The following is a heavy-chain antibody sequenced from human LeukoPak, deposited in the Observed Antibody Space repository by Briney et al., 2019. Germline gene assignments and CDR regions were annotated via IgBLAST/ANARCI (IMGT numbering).Heavy chain of an antibody. J-gene: IGHJ6*03. D-gene: IGHD4-11*01. CDR3: ARGPGSYSIPPVGYYYYMDV. CDR2: KKQEGSEQ. V-gene: IGHV3-7*01. Sequence: AVGSLRLSCAASGFTSSSYSMSGVRPAPGKGLEWVANKKQEGSEQYYVDSVKVRFPISRDNAKSSLYLQMNSLRAEDTAVYFCARGPGSYSIPPVGYYYYMDVWGKGSTVTVSS. CDR1: GFTSSSYS.